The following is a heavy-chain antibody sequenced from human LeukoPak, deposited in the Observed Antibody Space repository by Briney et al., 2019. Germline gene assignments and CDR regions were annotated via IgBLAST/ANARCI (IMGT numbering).Heavy chain of an antibody. V-gene: IGHV3-48*01. J-gene: IGHJ5*02. CDR1: GFTFSSYS. D-gene: IGHD3-10*01. CDR2: ISSSSSTI. CDR3: ARDRKSRYGSGSYCRGLFDP. Sequence: GGSLRLSCAASGFTFSSYSMNWVRQATGKGLEWVSYISSSSSTIYYADSVKGRFTISRDNAKNSLYLQMNSLRAEDTAVYYCARDRKSRYGSGSYCRGLFDPWGQGTLVTVSS.